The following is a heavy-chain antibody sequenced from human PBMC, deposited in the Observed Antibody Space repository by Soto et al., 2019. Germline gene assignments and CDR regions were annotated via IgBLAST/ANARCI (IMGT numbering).Heavy chain of an antibody. Sequence: GGSLRLSCAASGFTFSSYWMSWVRQAPGKGLEWVDNIKQDGSDKMYVHSVKGRFTISTDNAKNSLYLKMNSLGAEVTAVYYCASQEGGGHAFDIWGQGTMVTVSS. CDR2: IKQDGSDK. V-gene: IGHV3-7*01. CDR1: GFTFSSYW. CDR3: ASQEGGGHAFDI. D-gene: IGHD3-16*01. J-gene: IGHJ3*02.